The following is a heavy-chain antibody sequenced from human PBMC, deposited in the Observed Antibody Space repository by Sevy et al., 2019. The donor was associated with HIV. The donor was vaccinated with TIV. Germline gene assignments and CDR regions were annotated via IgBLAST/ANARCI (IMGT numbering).Heavy chain of an antibody. Sequence: GGSLRLSCAASGFTFSSHGMHWVRRAPGKGLEWVAFISYDGSKKYYTDSVKGRFTISRDNPKNTVYLQMNSLRAEDTAVYSCAKLRSAFGPLDDWGQGTLVTVSS. CDR1: GFTFSSHG. CDR3: AKLRSAFGPLDD. J-gene: IGHJ4*02. V-gene: IGHV3-30*18. D-gene: IGHD3-16*01. CDR2: ISYDGSKK.